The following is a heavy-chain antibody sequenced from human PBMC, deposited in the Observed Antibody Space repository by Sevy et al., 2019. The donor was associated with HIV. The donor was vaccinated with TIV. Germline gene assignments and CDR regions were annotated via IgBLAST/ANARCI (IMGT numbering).Heavy chain of an antibody. CDR3: SGGGGLGNCGGGSCYSGHY. J-gene: IGHJ4*02. V-gene: IGHV1-69*13. CDR1: GGPFRSYA. CDR2: ITPIFGTA. D-gene: IGHD2-15*01. Sequence: ASVKVSCKASGGPFRSYAISWVRQAPGQGLEWMGGITPIFGTANYAQKFQGKASITGDESTTTVYLELTSLRSEDTAVSYCSGGGGLGNCGGGSCYSGHYWGQGTLVTVSS.